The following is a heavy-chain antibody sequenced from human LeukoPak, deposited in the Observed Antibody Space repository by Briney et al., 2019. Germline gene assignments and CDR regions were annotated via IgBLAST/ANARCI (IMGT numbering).Heavy chain of an antibody. J-gene: IGHJ3*02. CDR1: GFSFSSYG. CDR2: IRYDGSLS. V-gene: IGHV3-30*02. D-gene: IGHD6-13*01. Sequence: GGSLRLSCAASGFSFSSYGMHWVRQAPGKGLEWVAFIRYDGSLSYYADSVKGRFTISRDNSKNTLYLQMNSLRAEDTAVYYCAKDLQQQLVRDDAFDIWGQGTMVTVSS. CDR3: AKDLQQQLVRDDAFDI.